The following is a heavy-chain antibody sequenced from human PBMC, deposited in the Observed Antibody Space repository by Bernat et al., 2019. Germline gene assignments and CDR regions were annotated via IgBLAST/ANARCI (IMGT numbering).Heavy chain of an antibody. CDR1: GFTFSSYA. Sequence: QVQLVESGGGVVQPGRSLRLSCAASGFTFSSYAMHWVRQAPGKGLEWVAVLSYDGSNKYYATSGKGASTTSRDNSKNTLDLQMNSLRAEDTAVYYCARDGYCSSTSCYPSLYYYYYMDVWGKGTTVTVSS. CDR2: LSYDGSNK. V-gene: IGHV3-30*01. CDR3: ARDGYCSSTSCYPSLYYYYYMDV. J-gene: IGHJ6*03. D-gene: IGHD2-2*03.